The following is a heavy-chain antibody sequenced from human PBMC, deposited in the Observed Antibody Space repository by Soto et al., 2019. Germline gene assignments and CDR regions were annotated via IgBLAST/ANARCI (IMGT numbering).Heavy chain of an antibody. CDR3: ARRYCSGGSCFYY. J-gene: IGHJ4*02. CDR2: IYYSGST. D-gene: IGHD2-15*01. CDR1: GVSISSSSYY. V-gene: IGHV4-39*01. Sequence: SETLSLTCTVSGVSISSSSYYWGWIRQPPGKGLEWIGSIYYSGSTYYNPSLKSRVTISVDTSKNQFSLKLSSVTAADTAVYYCARRYCSGGSCFYYWGQGTLVTVSS.